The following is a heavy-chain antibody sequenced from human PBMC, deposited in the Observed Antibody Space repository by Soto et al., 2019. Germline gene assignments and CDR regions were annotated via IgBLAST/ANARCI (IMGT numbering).Heavy chain of an antibody. V-gene: IGHV4-39*01. J-gene: IGHJ4*02. CDR2: IYHGGST. CDR3: ARRWCSDTCYYFDY. Sequence: PSETLSLTCALSGGSINSGNFHWGWIRQPRGKGLEWIATIYHGGSTYYNPSLKSRVTISMDTSKNQFSLDVRSVTATDTAVYYCARRWCSDTCYYFDYWGQGPRSQSPQ. CDR1: GGSINSGNFH. D-gene: IGHD2-8*01.